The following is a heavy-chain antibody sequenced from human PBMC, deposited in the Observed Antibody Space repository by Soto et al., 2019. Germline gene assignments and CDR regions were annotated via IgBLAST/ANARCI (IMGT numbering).Heavy chain of an antibody. D-gene: IGHD2-21*01. V-gene: IGHV3-33*01. CDR1: GFTFSSYG. CDR2: IWYDGSNK. J-gene: IGHJ5*02. CDR3: ARDSQPSILWSCPDP. Sequence: QVQLVESGGGVVQPGRSLRLSCAASGFTFSSYGMHWVRQAPGKGLEWVAVIWYDGSNKYYADSVKGRFTISRDNSKNTMYLQMNSLRAEDTAVYYCARDSQPSILWSCPDPWGQGTLVTVSS.